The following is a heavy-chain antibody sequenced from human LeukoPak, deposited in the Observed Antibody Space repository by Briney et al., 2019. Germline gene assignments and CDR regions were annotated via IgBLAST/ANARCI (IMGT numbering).Heavy chain of an antibody. V-gene: IGHV5-51*01. CDR3: ARLTAVVTFDY. D-gene: IGHD4-23*01. CDR2: IYPSDSDT. J-gene: IGHJ4*02. CDR1: GYSFTSNW. Sequence: GESLMISCKGSGYSFTSNWIGWVRQMPGKGLEWMGVIYPSDSDTRYSPSFQGQVTISADKSISTAYLQWRSLKVSDSAMYYCARLTAVVTFDYWGQGTLVTVSS.